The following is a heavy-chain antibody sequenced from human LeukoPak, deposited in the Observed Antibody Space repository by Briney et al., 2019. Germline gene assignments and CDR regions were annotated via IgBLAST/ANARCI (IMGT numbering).Heavy chain of an antibody. Sequence: SETLSLTCAVYGGSFSGYYWSWIRQPPGKGLEWIGEINHSGSTNYNPSLKSRVTISVDTSKNQFSLKLSSVTAADTAVYYCARGYDSSGYLYYYYYMDVWGKGTTVTISS. J-gene: IGHJ6*03. CDR1: GGSFSGYY. CDR3: ARGYDSSGYLYYYYYMDV. V-gene: IGHV4-34*01. D-gene: IGHD3-22*01. CDR2: INHSGST.